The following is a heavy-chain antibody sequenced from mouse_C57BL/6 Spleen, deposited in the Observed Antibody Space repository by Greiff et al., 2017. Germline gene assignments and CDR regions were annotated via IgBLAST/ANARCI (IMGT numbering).Heavy chain of an antibody. CDR2: IWRGGST. V-gene: IGHV2-5*01. J-gene: IGHJ3*01. D-gene: IGHD2-4*01. CDR1: GFSLTSYG. CDR3: AKTGDYDDDVAWFAY. Sequence: QVQLKESGPGLVQPSQSLSITCTVSGFSLTSYGVHWVRQSPGKGLEWLGVIWRGGSTDYNAAFMSSLSITKDNSKSQVFLKMNILQADDTAIYYGAKTGDYDDDVAWFAYWGQGTLVTVAA.